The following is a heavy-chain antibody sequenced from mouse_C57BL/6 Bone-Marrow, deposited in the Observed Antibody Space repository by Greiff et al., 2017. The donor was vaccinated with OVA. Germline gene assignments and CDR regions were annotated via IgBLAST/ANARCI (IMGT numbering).Heavy chain of an antibody. J-gene: IGHJ2*01. CDR2: INPNNGGT. CDR1: GYTFTDYY. V-gene: IGHV1-26*01. D-gene: IGHD2-4*01. Sequence: VQLQQSGPELVKPGASVKISCKASGYTFTDYYMNWVKQSHGKSLEWIGDINPNNGGTSYNQKFKGKATLTVDKSSSTAYMELRSLTSEDSAVYYCARGNYEYDYWGQGTTLTVSS. CDR3: ARGNYEYDY.